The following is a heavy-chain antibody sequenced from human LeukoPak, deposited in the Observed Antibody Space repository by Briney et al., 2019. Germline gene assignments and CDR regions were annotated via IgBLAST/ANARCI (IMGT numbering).Heavy chain of an antibody. D-gene: IGHD4-17*01. CDR1: GYTFTGYY. CDR2: INPNSGGT. J-gene: IGHJ6*03. CDR3: ATLGTYGDYDFYYYYYMDV. V-gene: IGHV1-2*02. Sequence: ASVKVSCKAPGYTFTGYYMHWVRQAPGQGLEWMGWINPNSGGTNYAQKFQGRVTMTRDTSISTAYMELSRLRSDDTAVYYCATLGTYGDYDFYYYYYMDVWGKGTTVTVSS.